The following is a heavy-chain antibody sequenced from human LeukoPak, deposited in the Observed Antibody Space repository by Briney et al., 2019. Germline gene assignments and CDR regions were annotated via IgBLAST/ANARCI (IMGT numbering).Heavy chain of an antibody. D-gene: IGHD3-16*01. J-gene: IGHJ4*02. V-gene: IGHV4-4*09. Sequence: PSETLSLTRTVSGVSISSYYWSWIRQPPGKGLEWIGSIYTTGDTRYNPSLKSRVTISVDTSKNQFSLKLSSVTAADTAVYYCARATPVGGVRFDYWGQGTLVTVSS. CDR3: ARATPVGGVRFDY. CDR1: GVSISSYY. CDR2: IYTTGDT.